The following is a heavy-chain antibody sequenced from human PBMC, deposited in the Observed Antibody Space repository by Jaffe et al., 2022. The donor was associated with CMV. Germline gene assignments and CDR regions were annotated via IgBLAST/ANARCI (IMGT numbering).Heavy chain of an antibody. J-gene: IGHJ4*02. CDR2: IYYSGST. Sequence: QVQLQESGPGLVKPSETLSLTCTVSGGSISSYYWSWIRQPPGKGLEWIGYIYYSGSTNYNPSLKSRVTISVDTSKNQFSLKLSSVTAADTAVYYCARDRGAAAGIDYWGQGTLVTVSS. CDR1: GGSISSYY. V-gene: IGHV4-59*01. D-gene: IGHD6-13*01. CDR3: ARDRGAAAGIDY.